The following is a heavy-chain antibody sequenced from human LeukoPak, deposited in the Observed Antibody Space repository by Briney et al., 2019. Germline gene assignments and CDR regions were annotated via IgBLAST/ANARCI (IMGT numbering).Heavy chain of an antibody. CDR2: IYYSGST. D-gene: IGHD4/OR15-4a*01. CDR3: VRGPYGASISKWFDP. J-gene: IGHJ5*02. V-gene: IGHV4-59*01. CDR1: GGSTSSYY. Sequence: SETLSLTCTVSGGSTSSYYWSWIRQPPGKGLEWIGYIYYSGSTNYNPSLKNRVTLSVDTSRNQLSLQLSSVTTADTAVYYCVRGPYGASISKWFDPWGQGTLVIVSS.